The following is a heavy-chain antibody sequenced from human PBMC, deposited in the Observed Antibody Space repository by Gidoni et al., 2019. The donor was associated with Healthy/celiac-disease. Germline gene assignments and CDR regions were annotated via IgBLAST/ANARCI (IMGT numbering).Heavy chain of an antibody. V-gene: IGHV4-31*03. Sequence: QVQLQESGPGLVKPSQTLSLPCTFSCGPISSGGYYWGWIRQHPGKGLEWIGYIYYSGSTYYNPSLKSRVTISVDTSKNQFSLKLSSVTAADTAVYYCARVTDDEVRSYSYYYYGMDVWGQGTTVTVSS. CDR3: ARVTDDEVRSYSYYYYGMDV. D-gene: IGHD2-15*01. CDR2: IYYSGST. CDR1: CGPISSGGYY. J-gene: IGHJ6*02.